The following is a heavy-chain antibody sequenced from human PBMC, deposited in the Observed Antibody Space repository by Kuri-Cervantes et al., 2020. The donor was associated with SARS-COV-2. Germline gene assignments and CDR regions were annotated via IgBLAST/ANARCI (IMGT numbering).Heavy chain of an antibody. D-gene: IGHD2-2*01. J-gene: IGHJ6*03. CDR3: AKRARVVPAAAVYYYYMDV. Sequence: GESLKISCAASGFTFSSYGMHWVRQAPGKGLEWVAFIRYDGSNKYYADSVKGRFTISRDNSKYTLYLQMNSLRAEDTAVYYCAKRARVVPAAAVYYYYMDVWGKGTTVTVSS. CDR2: IRYDGSNK. CDR1: GFTFSSYG. V-gene: IGHV3-30*02.